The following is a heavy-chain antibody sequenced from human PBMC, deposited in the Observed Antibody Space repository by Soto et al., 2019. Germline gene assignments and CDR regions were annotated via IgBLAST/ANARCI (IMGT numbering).Heavy chain of an antibody. D-gene: IGHD2-8*01. Sequence: EVQLVESVGGLVQTGVSLILSCAASGFTFSDHYMDLVRQAPGKGLEWVGRMRNKDNSYSTQYAASVKGRFTNSRYDSKTSLALQMNSMKVEYTAVEYNTRVRIYADERGSLFDIWSQGTVVTVSS. CDR2: MRNKDNSYST. CDR1: GFTFSDHY. V-gene: IGHV3-72*01. CDR3: TRVRIYADERGSLFDI. J-gene: IGHJ3*02.